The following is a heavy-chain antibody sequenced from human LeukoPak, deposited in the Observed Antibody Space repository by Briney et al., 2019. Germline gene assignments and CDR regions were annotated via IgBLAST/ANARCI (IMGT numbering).Heavy chain of an antibody. CDR3: ARLSASLLAHGGEYYFDY. CDR1: GYTFTSYA. CDR2: INAGNGNT. V-gene: IGHV1-3*01. J-gene: IGHJ4*02. D-gene: IGHD3-10*01. Sequence: ASVKVSCKASGYTFTSYAMHWVRQAPGQRLEWMGWINAGNGNTKYSQKFQGRVTITRDTSASTAYMELSSLRSEDTAVYYCARLSASLLAHGGEYYFDYWGQGTLVTVSS.